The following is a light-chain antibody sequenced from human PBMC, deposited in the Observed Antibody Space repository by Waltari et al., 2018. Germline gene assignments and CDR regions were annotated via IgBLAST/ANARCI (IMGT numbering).Light chain of an antibody. CDR3: QEYDSHWS. CDR2: KAS. CDR1: QGIGRW. V-gene: IGKV1-5*03. Sequence: DIQLTQYPSTLSASVGDRVTLTCRASQGIGRWLAWYQQKPGKTPDLLIYKASILERGVPSRFSGSGSGTEVTLTITGLQPLDVATYYCQEYDSHWSFGQGTKVEIK. J-gene: IGKJ1*01.